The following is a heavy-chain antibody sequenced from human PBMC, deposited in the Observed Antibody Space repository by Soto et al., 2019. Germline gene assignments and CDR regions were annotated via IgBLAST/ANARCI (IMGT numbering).Heavy chain of an antibody. J-gene: IGHJ3*02. D-gene: IGHD3-22*01. Sequence: SETLSLPCTVSGGSIINNYWSWIRQPPGKGLEWIGFIYYRGSTNYNPYLKSPVTRSVDTSKTQFSLKLISVTSADTAVYYCARAPLKYYYDTTSPDVIDIWGQGTRVTVSS. CDR1: GGSIINNY. CDR3: ARAPLKYYYDTTSPDVIDI. CDR2: IYYRGST. V-gene: IGHV4-59*01.